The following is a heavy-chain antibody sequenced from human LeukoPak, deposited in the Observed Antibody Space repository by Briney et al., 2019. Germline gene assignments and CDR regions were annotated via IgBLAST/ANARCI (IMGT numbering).Heavy chain of an antibody. CDR1: GFTFSNYA. V-gene: IGHV3-23*01. Sequence: PGGSLRLSCAASGFTFSNYAMNWVRQAPGKGLEWVSSINGGGGSTYYADSVKGRFTISRDNSKNTLYLQMNSLKTEDTAVYYCTTAGVVVPAAFDYWGQGTLVTVSS. D-gene: IGHD2-2*01. J-gene: IGHJ4*02. CDR3: TTAGVVVPAAFDY. CDR2: INGGGGST.